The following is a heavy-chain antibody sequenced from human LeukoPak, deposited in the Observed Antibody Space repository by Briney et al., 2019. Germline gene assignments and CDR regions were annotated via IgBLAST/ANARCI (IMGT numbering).Heavy chain of an antibody. V-gene: IGHV3-23*01. CDR2: ISGSGGST. Sequence: PGGSLRLSCAASGFTFSSYAMSWVRQAPGKGLEWVSAISGSGGSTYYADSVKGRFTISRDNAKNSPYLQMNSLRAEDTAVYYCARGALGGATLLSFDYWGQGTLVTVSS. D-gene: IGHD1-26*01. CDR1: GFTFSSYA. J-gene: IGHJ4*02. CDR3: ARGALGGATLLSFDY.